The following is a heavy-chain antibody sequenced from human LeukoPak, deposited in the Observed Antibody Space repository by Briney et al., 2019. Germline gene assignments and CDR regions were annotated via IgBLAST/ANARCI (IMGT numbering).Heavy chain of an antibody. CDR3: ARQGTIVAGTLGTTFDY. V-gene: IGHV5-51*01. J-gene: IGHJ4*02. CDR2: VYPGDSDT. CDR1: GSSFTNYW. D-gene: IGHD5-12*01. Sequence: LGASLQISCQASGSSFTNYWIGRVRQMPGKGLEWMGIVYPGDSDTKYSPSFQGQVTISHDKSLNTAYLQWSSLRASDTAMYYCARQGTIVAGTLGTTFDYWGQGTLLTVSS.